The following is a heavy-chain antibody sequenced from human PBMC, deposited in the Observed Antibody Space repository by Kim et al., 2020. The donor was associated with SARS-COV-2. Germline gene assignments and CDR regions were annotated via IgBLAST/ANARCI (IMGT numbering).Heavy chain of an antibody. Sequence: NYNPPLKRQGLMSLETSKNQFSLKLSSVTAADTAVYYCARRESASNYFDYWGQGTLVTVSS. J-gene: IGHJ4*02. V-gene: IGHV4-4*07. CDR3: ARRESASNYFDY. D-gene: IGHD6-6*01.